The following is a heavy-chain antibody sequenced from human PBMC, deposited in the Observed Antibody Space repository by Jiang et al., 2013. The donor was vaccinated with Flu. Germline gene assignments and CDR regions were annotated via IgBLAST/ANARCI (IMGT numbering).Heavy chain of an antibody. Sequence: QSGAEVKKPGASVKLSCKASGYTFTTYSIHWVRQAPGQGLEWMGMINPSGGWTRYAQRFQGRVTMTRDTSTSTVYMELSSLRSEDTAMFYCARVRSCGGSCYSYDYWGQGTRVTVSS. CDR1: GYTFTTYS. D-gene: IGHD2-21*02. CDR3: ARVRSCGGSCYSYDY. V-gene: IGHV1-46*01. J-gene: IGHJ4*02. CDR2: INPSGGWT.